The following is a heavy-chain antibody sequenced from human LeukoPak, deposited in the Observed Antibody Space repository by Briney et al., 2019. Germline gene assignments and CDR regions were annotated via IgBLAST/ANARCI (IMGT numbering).Heavy chain of an antibody. J-gene: IGHJ5*02. CDR3: ARTEEYYYDSRGYANWLDP. V-gene: IGHV4-39*01. Sequence: SETLSLTCTVSGGSISSSSYYWGWIRQAPGKGLEWIGSIFYSGSTYYNPSLKSRVTISVDTSKNQFSLKLSSATAADTAVYYCARTEEYYYDSRGYANWLDPWGQGTLVTVSS. D-gene: IGHD3-22*01. CDR1: GGSISSSSYY. CDR2: IFYSGST.